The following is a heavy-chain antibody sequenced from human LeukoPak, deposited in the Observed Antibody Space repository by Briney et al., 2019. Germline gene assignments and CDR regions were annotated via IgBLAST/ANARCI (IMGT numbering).Heavy chain of an antibody. CDR3: ARDPYGGSDWYFDL. V-gene: IGHV4-34*01. J-gene: IGHJ2*01. CDR1: GGSFSGYY. CDR2: INHSGST. D-gene: IGHD4-23*01. Sequence: PSETLSLTCAVYGGSFSGYYWSWIRQPPGKGLEWIGEINHSGSTNYNPSLKSRVTISLDTSKNQFSLELSSVTAADTAVYYCARDPYGGSDWYFDLWGRGTLVTVSS.